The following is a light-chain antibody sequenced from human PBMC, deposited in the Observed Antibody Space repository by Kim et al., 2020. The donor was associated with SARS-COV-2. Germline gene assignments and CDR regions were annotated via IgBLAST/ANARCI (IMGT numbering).Light chain of an antibody. J-gene: IGLJ1*01. Sequence: PGQSITLSCTGTSSDVGGYNYVSWYQQHPGKAPKLMIYDVSNRPSGVSNRFSGSKSGNTASLTISGLQAEDEADYYCSSYTSGYVFGTGTKVTVL. CDR2: DVS. V-gene: IGLV2-14*03. CDR1: SSDVGGYNY. CDR3: SSYTSGYV.